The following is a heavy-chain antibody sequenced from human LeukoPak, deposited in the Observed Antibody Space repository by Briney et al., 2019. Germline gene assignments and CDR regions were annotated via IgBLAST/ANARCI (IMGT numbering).Heavy chain of an antibody. J-gene: IGHJ4*02. CDR3: ARMGDDY. D-gene: IGHD3-16*01. CDR2: IKKDGSEK. V-gene: IGHV3-7*01. Sequence: GGSLRLSCAASGFTFSSYAMHWVRQAPGKGLEWVANIKKDGSEKNYVDSVKGRFTISRDNAKNSLYLQINSLRVEDTAVYYCARMGDDYWGQGTLVTVSS. CDR1: GFTFSSYA.